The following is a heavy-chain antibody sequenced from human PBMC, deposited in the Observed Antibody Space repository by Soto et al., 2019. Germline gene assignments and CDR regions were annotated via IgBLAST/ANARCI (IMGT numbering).Heavy chain of an antibody. D-gene: IGHD3-10*01. J-gene: IGHJ4*02. Sequence: GGSLRLSCAASGFTFSSYAMHWVRQAPGKGLEWVAVISYDGSNKYYADSVKGRFTISRDNSKNTLYLQMNSLRAEDTAVYYCARALGQLPRYYYALDYWGQGTLVTVSS. CDR3: ARALGQLPRYYYALDY. CDR2: ISYDGSNK. CDR1: GFTFSSYA. V-gene: IGHV3-30-3*01.